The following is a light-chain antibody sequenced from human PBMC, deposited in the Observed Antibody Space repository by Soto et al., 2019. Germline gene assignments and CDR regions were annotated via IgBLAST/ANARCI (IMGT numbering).Light chain of an antibody. Sequence: DIQMTQSPSTLSASVGDRVTITCRASQSISSWLAWYQQKPGKAPKLLIYDASSLESGVPSRFSGSGSGTEFTLTISSLQPDDFAPYYCQPYNSYPGTFGQGTTVEIK. CDR1: QSISSW. CDR3: QPYNSYPGT. CDR2: DAS. V-gene: IGKV1-5*01. J-gene: IGKJ1*01.